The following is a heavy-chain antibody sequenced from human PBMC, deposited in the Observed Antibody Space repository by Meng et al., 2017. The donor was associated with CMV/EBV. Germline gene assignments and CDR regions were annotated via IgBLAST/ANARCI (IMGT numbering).Heavy chain of an antibody. V-gene: IGHV4-34*01. CDR1: GGSFSGYY. CDR2: INHSGST. Sequence: QGQLQQWGAGRLQPSETLSLTCAVYGGSFSGYYWSWIRQPPGKGLEWIGEINHSGSTNYNPSLKSRVTISVDTSKNQFSLKLSSVTAADTAVYYCARGTIFGVVWIGYFDYWGQGTLVTVSS. J-gene: IGHJ4*02. D-gene: IGHD3-3*02. CDR3: ARGTIFGVVWIGYFDY.